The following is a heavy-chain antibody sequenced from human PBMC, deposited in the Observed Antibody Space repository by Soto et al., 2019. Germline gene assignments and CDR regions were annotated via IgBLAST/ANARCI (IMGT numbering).Heavy chain of an antibody. CDR2: IIPIFGTA. J-gene: IGHJ4*02. CDR3: GVKYSYGLESPIMFY. Sequence: QVQLVQSGAEVKKPGSSVKVSCKASGGTFSSYAISWVRQAPGQGLEWMGGIIPIFGTANYAQKFQGRVTITGDESTSTAYMELSSLRSEDTAVYYCGVKYSYGLESPIMFYWGQGTLVTVSS. CDR1: GGTFSSYA. V-gene: IGHV1-69*01. D-gene: IGHD5-18*01.